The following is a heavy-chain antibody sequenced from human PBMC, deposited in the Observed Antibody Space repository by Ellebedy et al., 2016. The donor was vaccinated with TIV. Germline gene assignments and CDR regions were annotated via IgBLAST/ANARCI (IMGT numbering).Heavy chain of an antibody. CDR2: INPNSGGT. J-gene: IGHJ5*02. CDR3: ARAPAQASCPHQGCWFDP. Sequence: ASVKVSCXASGYTFTGYYMHWVRQAPGQGLEWMGWINPNSGGTNYAQKFQGWVTMTRDTSISTAYMELSRLRSDDTAVYYCARAPAQASCPHQGCWFDPWGQGTLVTVSS. V-gene: IGHV1-2*04. CDR1: GYTFTGYY. D-gene: IGHD2-2*01.